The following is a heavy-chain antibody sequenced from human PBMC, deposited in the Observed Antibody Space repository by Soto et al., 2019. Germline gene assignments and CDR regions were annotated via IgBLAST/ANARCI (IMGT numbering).Heavy chain of an antibody. CDR3: AKQRADFGSGSDTFYLDN. Sequence: EVQLLESGGGLEQPGGSLRISCLASGFTFSRNAMSWVRQAPGKGLEWVSAISGSGGTTFYADSVKGRFAVSRDNSNNTLYLEMDSLSADDTAVYYCAKQRADFGSGSDTFYLDNWGRGTLVTVSS. CDR1: GFTFSRNA. J-gene: IGHJ4*02. CDR2: ISGSGGTT. V-gene: IGHV3-23*01. D-gene: IGHD3-10*01.